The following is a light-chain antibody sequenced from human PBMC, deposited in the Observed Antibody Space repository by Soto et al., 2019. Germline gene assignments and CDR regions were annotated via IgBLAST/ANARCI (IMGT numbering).Light chain of an antibody. CDR3: MQGTHWPPYT. V-gene: IGKV2-30*02. CDR1: QSLLHTDGNTY. Sequence: DVVMTQSPLSLPVTLGQPASISCRSSQSLLHTDGNTYLNWFQQRPGQSPRRLIYKVSNRDSGVPDRFSGSGSGTDFTLKISRVEAEDIGVYYCMQGTHWPPYTFGRGTKLEI. CDR2: KVS. J-gene: IGKJ2*01.